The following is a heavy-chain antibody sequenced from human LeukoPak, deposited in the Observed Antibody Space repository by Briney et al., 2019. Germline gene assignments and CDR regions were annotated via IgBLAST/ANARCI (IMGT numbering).Heavy chain of an antibody. CDR3: ARGGGPMTTVSPFDY. D-gene: IGHD4-11*01. V-gene: IGHV4-30-4*02. J-gene: IGHJ4*02. Sequence: PSETLSLTCTVSGGSISSGDYYWSWIRQPPGKGLEWIGYIYYSGSTHYNPSLKSRVTISVDTSKNQFSLKLSSVTAADTAVYYCARGGGPMTTVSPFDYWGQGTLVTVSS. CDR2: IYYSGST. CDR1: GGSISSGDYY.